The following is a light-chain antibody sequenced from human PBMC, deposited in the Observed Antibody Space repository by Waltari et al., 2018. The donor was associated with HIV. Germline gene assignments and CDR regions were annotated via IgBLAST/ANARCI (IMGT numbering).Light chain of an antibody. J-gene: IGLJ1*01. CDR1: NSNIGSYT. Sequence: QSVLTQPPSASGTPGQRVTIPCSGSNSNIGSYTVDCYQQFPGTAPKLLIYSNDQRPPGVPDRFSGPKSGTSASLAISGLQSEDEADYYCAAWDDSLNGYVFGSGTKVTVL. CDR2: SND. V-gene: IGLV1-44*01. CDR3: AAWDDSLNGYV.